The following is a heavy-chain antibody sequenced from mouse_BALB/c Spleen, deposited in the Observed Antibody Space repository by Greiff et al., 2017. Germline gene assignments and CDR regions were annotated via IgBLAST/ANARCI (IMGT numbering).Heavy chain of an antibody. J-gene: IGHJ3*01. CDR3: ARCYGNGAWFAY. CDR1: GYAFSSYW. Sequence: QVQLQQSGAELVRPGSSVKISCKASGYAFSSYWMNWVKQRPGQGLEWIGQIYPGDGDTNFNGKFKGKATLTADKSSSTAYMQRSSLTSEDSAVYVCARCYGNGAWFAYWGQGTLVTVSA. D-gene: IGHD2-1*01. CDR2: IYPGDGDT. V-gene: IGHV1-80*01.